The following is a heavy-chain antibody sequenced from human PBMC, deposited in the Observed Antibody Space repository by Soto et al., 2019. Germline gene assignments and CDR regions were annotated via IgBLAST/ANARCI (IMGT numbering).Heavy chain of an antibody. Sequence: SETLSLTCAVSGGSISSSNWWIWVRQSPGKGLEWIGEIYHSGSTNYNPSLKSRVTISIDKSKNQFSLNLSSVTAADTAMYYCGRDRHNNFFDPWGQGTLVTVPS. CDR2: IYHSGST. CDR3: GRDRHNNFFDP. D-gene: IGHD6-6*01. CDR1: GGSISSSNW. J-gene: IGHJ5*02. V-gene: IGHV4-4*02.